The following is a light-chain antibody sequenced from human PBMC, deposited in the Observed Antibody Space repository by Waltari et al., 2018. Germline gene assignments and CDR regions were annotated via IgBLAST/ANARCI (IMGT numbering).Light chain of an antibody. J-gene: IGLJ3*02. Sequence: QLVLPQSPSASASLGASVKLTCTLSSGHSTHLIAWPQQQPEKGPRYLMKVNSDGSHSKGDQMPDRFSGSSSGAEHYLTISSLQSEDEADYYCQTGGHGTWVFGGGTKLTVL. CDR1: SGHSTHL. CDR3: QTGGHGTWV. V-gene: IGLV4-69*01. CDR2: VNSDGSH.